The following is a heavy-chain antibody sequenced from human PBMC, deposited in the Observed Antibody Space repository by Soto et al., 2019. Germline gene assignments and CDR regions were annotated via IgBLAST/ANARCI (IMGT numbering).Heavy chain of an antibody. CDR3: ARDAGLWTTYFFDS. V-gene: IGHV3-30-3*01. CDR2: ISYDGRNK. CDR1: GFTFSTYA. J-gene: IGHJ4*02. D-gene: IGHD3-16*01. Sequence: QVQLVESGGGVVQPGRSLRLSCAASGFTFSTYAMHWVRQAPGKGLEWVAFISYDGRNKYYADSVKGRFTISRDNSKNTLYLQMNSLRADDTAVYYCARDAGLWTTYFFDSWGQGPLVTVSS.